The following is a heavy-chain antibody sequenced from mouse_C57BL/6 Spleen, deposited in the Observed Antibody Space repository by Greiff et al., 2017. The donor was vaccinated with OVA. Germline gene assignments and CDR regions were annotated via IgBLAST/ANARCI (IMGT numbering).Heavy chain of an antibody. CDR2: IDPSDSET. CDR3: ARSAVREYYFDY. CDR1: GYTFTSYW. J-gene: IGHJ2*01. V-gene: IGHV1-52*01. Sequence: QVQLQQPGAELVRPGSSVKLSCKASGYTFTSYWMHWVKQRPIQGLEWIGNIDPSDSETHYNQKFKDKATLTVDKSSSTAYMQLSSLTSEDSAVYYCARSAVREYYFDYWGQGTTLTVSS.